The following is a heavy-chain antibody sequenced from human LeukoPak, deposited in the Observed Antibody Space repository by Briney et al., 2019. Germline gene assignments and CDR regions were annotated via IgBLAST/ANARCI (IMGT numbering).Heavy chain of an antibody. J-gene: IGHJ4*02. D-gene: IGHD2-15*01. Sequence: SETLSLTCTVSGGSISSSSYFWGWLRQPPGKGLEWIASIYYRGSAYYNPSLKSRVTISVDTSENQFSLKLSSVTAADTAAYYCARELMDCSGGTCYSSFFDYWGQGTLVTVSS. CDR3: ARELMDCSGGTCYSSFFDY. CDR1: GGSISSSSYF. CDR2: IYYRGSA. V-gene: IGHV4-39*07.